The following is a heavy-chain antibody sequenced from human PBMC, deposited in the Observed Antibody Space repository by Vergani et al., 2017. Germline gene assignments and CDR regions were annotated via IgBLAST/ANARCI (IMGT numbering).Heavy chain of an antibody. V-gene: IGHV3-33*06. Sequence: QVQLVESGGGVVQPGRSLRLSCAASGFTFSSYGMHWVRQAPGKGLEWVAVIWYDGSNKYYADSVKGRFTISRDNSKNTLYLQMNSLRAEDTAVYYCAKDQGSIAAVGQNDYWGQGTLVTVSS. D-gene: IGHD6-13*01. CDR3: AKDQGSIAAVGQNDY. CDR2: IWYDGSNK. CDR1: GFTFSSYG. J-gene: IGHJ4*02.